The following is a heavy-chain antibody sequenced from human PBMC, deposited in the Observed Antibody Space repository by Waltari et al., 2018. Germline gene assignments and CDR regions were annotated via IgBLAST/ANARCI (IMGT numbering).Heavy chain of an antibody. D-gene: IGHD1-20*01. CDR3: AKPFYNWDDPLHS. V-gene: IGHV3-23*01. CDR2: ISVSDAT. CDR1: GLTVFTSA. Sequence: EVLLLESGGGLIQTGGSLRRSCQASGLTVFTSAIKWLRQAPGKGLEWVSSISVSDATYYADSVKGRFTVSRDYFDNTIHLQMDSLRAEDTAVYFCAKPFYNWDDPLHSWGQGAPVIVSS. J-gene: IGHJ1*01.